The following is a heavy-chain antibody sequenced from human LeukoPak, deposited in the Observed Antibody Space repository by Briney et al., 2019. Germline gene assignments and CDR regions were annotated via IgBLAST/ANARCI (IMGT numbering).Heavy chain of an antibody. V-gene: IGHV4-61*02. CDR2: IYTSGST. Sequence: SQTLSLTCTVSGGSISSGGYYWSWIRQPAGTGLEWIGRIYTSGSTNYNPSLKSRVTISVDTSKNQFSLKLSSVTAADTAVYYCARGLQTHFFYYYYGMDVWGQGTTVTVSS. D-gene: IGHD3-3*02. J-gene: IGHJ6*02. CDR3: ARGLQTHFFYYYYGMDV. CDR1: GGSISSGGYY.